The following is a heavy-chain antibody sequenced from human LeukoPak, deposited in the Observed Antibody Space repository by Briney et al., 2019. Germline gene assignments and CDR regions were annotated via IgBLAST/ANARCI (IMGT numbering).Heavy chain of an antibody. CDR2: IIPIFGTA. V-gene: IGHV1-69*13. J-gene: IGHJ4*02. Sequence: GASVNVSCKASGGTFSSYAISWVRQAPGQGLEWMGGIIPIFGTANYAQKFQGRVTITADESTSTAYMELSSLRSEDTAVYYCARSHYDYVWGSSPPAYWGQGTLVTVSS. D-gene: IGHD3-16*01. CDR3: ARSHYDYVWGSSPPAY. CDR1: GGTFSSYA.